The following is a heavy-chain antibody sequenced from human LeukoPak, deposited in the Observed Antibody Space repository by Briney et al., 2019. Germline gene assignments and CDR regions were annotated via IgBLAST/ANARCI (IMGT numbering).Heavy chain of an antibody. CDR1: GFTFSSYG. Sequence: GGSLRLSCAASGFTFSSYGMHWVRQAPGKGLEWVAFIRYDGSNKLYADSVKGRFTISRDNPRNTLYLQMNSLRAEDTAMYHCAKEWELAYWGQGTLVTVSS. D-gene: IGHD1-26*01. V-gene: IGHV3-30*02. J-gene: IGHJ4*02. CDR3: AKEWELAY. CDR2: IRYDGSNK.